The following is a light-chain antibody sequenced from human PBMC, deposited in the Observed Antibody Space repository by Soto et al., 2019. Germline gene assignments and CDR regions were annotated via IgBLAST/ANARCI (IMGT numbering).Light chain of an antibody. CDR3: QSYDSSLSGYV. CDR2: GNS. J-gene: IGLJ1*01. V-gene: IGLV1-40*01. Sequence: SALAQPPLVSEAPGQRVTISCTGSSSNIGAGYDVHWYQQLPGTAPKLLIYGNSNRPSGVPDRFSGSKSGISASLAITGLQAEDEADYYCQSYDSSLSGYVFGTGTKVTVL. CDR1: SSNIGAGYD.